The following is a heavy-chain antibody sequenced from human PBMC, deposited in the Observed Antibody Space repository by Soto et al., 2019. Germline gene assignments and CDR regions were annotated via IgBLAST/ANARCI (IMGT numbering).Heavy chain of an antibody. D-gene: IGHD2-2*02. CDR2: IDPSDSYT. CDR3: ARHPCSSTSCYTPVAWFDP. CDR1: GYSFTSYW. J-gene: IGHJ5*02. Sequence: GESLKISCKGSGYSFTSYWISWVRQMPGKGLEWMGRIDPSDSYTNYSPSFQGHVTISADKSISTAYLQWSSLKASDTAMYYCARHPCSSTSCYTPVAWFDPWGEEPLVTVSS. V-gene: IGHV5-10-1*01.